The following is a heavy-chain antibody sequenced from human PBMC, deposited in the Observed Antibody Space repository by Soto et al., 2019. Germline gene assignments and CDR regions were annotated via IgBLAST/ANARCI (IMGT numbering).Heavy chain of an antibody. CDR2: ISYDGNNK. D-gene: IGHD2-15*01. CDR3: ARQHEYSFDF. V-gene: IGHV3-30*03. CDR1: GFSFSNYG. J-gene: IGHJ3*01. Sequence: GGSLRLSCAGSGFSFSNYGMHWVRQAPGKGLEWVIVISYDGNNKYSADSVKGRFTISRDKTKNTLYLQMNVLRTEDTAVYYCARQHEYSFDFWGQGTMVTVSS.